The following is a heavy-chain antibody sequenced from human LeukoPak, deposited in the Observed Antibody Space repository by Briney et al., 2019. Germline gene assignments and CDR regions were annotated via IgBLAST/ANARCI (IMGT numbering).Heavy chain of an antibody. J-gene: IGHJ4*02. CDR2: ISAYNGNT. CDR1: GYTFTSYG. D-gene: IGHD4-11*01. Sequence: ASVKVSCKASGYTFTSYGISWVRQAPGQGLEWMGWISAYNGNTNYAQKLQGRVTMTTDTSTSTAYMELRSLRSDDTAVCYCARDQIYSNYQIFSDYWGQGTLVTVSS. V-gene: IGHV1-18*01. CDR3: ARDQIYSNYQIFSDY.